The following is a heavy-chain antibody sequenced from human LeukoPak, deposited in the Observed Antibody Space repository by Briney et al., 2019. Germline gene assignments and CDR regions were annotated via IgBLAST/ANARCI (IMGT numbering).Heavy chain of an antibody. Sequence: SETLSLTCAVYGGSFSGYYWSWIRQPPGKGLEWIGEINHSGSTSYNPSLKSRVTISVDTSKNQFSLKLSSVTAADTAVYYCARGFYGDYVPDYWGQGTLVTVSS. CDR3: ARGFYGDYVPDY. CDR1: GGSFSGYY. CDR2: INHSGST. V-gene: IGHV4-34*01. J-gene: IGHJ4*02. D-gene: IGHD4-17*01.